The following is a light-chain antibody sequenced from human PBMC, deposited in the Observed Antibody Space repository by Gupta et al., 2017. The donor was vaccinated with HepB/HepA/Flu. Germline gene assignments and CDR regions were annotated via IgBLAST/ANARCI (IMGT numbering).Light chain of an antibody. V-gene: IGLV1-44*01. CDR1: RSNLGSNT. Sequence: QSVLTQPPSASGTPGQRVTISCSGSRSNLGSNTANWYQQLPGTAPKLLIYSNNQRPSGVPDRFSGSKSGTSASLAISGLQSEDEADYYCAAWDDSLNVVFGGGTKLTVL. CDR2: SNN. J-gene: IGLJ3*02. CDR3: AAWDDSLNVV.